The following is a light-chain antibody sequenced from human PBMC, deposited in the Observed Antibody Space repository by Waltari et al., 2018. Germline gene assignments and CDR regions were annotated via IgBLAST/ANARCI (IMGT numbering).Light chain of an antibody. Sequence: QSVLTQPPSLSGAPGPRFTIPCTGSSSNIGAGSVLQMYHEFPGTAPKLLIYDNTNRPSGVPARFSGSKSGTSASLAITGLQAEDEADYYCQSYDSSLRGFYVFGTGTKVTV. J-gene: IGLJ1*01. CDR2: DNT. CDR3: QSYDSSLRGFYV. V-gene: IGLV1-40*01. CDR1: SSNIGAGSV.